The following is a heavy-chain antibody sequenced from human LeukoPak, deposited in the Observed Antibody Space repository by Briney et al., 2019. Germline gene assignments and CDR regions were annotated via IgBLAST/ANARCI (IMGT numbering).Heavy chain of an antibody. CDR3: AKKKDASLSLMVNDH. J-gene: IGHJ4*02. Sequence: GGSLRLSCAASGFTFSSYAMSWVRQAPGKGLEWVSAISGSGGSTYYADSVKGRFTISRDNSKNTLYLQMNSLRAEDTAVYYCAKKKDASLSLMVNDHWGQGTLVTVSS. CDR2: ISGSGGST. D-gene: IGHD5-18*01. V-gene: IGHV3-23*01. CDR1: GFTFSSYA.